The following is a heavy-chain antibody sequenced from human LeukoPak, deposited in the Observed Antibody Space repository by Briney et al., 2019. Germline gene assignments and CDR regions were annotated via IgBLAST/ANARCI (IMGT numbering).Heavy chain of an antibody. J-gene: IGHJ6*03. D-gene: IGHD6-25*01. Sequence: SVKVSCKASGYTFTSYAISWVRQAPGQGLEWMGGIIPIFGTANYAQKFQGRVTITADESTSTAYMELSSLRSEDTAVYYCAREAATQGDYYYYYMDVWGKGTTVTVSS. CDR3: AREAATQGDYYYYYMDV. V-gene: IGHV1-69*13. CDR2: IIPIFGTA. CDR1: GYTFTSYA.